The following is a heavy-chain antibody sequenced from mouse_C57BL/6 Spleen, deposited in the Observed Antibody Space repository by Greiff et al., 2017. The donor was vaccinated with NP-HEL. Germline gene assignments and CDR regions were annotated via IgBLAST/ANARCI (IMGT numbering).Heavy chain of an antibody. CDR2: IHPNSGST. CDR1: GYTFTSYW. CDR3: AVSYDYYWYFDV. V-gene: IGHV1-64*01. D-gene: IGHD2-4*01. Sequence: VQLQQPGAELVKPGASVKLSCKASGYTFTSYWMHWVKQRPGQGLEWIGMIHPNSGSTNYNEKFKSKATLTVDKSSSTAYMQLSSLTSEDSAVYYCAVSYDYYWYFDVWGTGTTVTVSS. J-gene: IGHJ1*03.